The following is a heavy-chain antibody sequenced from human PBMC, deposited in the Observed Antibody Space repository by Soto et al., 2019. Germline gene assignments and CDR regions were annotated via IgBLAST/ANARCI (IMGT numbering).Heavy chain of an antibody. CDR2: ISGGSGDST. V-gene: IGHV3-23*01. D-gene: IGHD2-2*01. J-gene: IGHJ4*02. CDR1: GFTFSNYA. Sequence: LRLSCAASGFTFSNYAMNWVRQAPGRGLEWVSGISGGSGDSTFYADSVKGRFTISRDNSKNTLHLQMNSLRTEDTAVYYCAKNQPSWATRAAFDYWGQGTLVTVSS. CDR3: AKNQPSWATRAAFDY.